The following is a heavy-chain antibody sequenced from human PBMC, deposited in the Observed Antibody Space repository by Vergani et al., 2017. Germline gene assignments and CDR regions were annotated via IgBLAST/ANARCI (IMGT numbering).Heavy chain of an antibody. CDR3: GRVADFYGLGSRLLDL. CDR1: DGSISSGDYY. J-gene: IGHJ5*02. Sequence: QVQLQESGPGLVKPSQILSLTCTVSDGSISSGDYYWSWIRQPPGKGLEWIGYIYYSGSTYYNPSLNSRVTISGDTSKNQFSLKLNSVTAADTAVYYCGRVADFYGLGSRLLDLWVQGILVTVSS. D-gene: IGHD3-10*01. CDR2: IYYSGST. V-gene: IGHV4-30-4*08.